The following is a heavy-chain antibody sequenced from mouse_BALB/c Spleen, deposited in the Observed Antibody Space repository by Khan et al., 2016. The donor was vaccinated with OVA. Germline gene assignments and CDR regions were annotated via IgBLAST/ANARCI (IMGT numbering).Heavy chain of an antibody. CDR3: AGGFPAF. Sequence: EVQLQESGPDLVKPSQSLSLTCTVTGYSITSGYNWHWIRQFPGNKLEWVGYIHYSGSTSYNPSLKSRISITRDTSKNQFFLQLNSVTTEDTATYCCAGGFPAFWGQGTLVTVSA. CDR1: GYSITSGYN. V-gene: IGHV3-1*02. J-gene: IGHJ3*01. CDR2: IHYSGST.